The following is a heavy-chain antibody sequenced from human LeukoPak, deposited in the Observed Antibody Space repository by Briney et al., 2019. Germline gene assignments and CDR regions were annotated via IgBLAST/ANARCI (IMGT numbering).Heavy chain of an antibody. Sequence: PGGSLRLSCEASGFTFSNYGMHWLRRAPGKGLEWVAVIWFDGSHKYYGDSVKGRFTISRDNSNNTLYLQIDSLRDDDTAIYYCARVVVSGTWWFDPWGQGTLVTVSS. CDR2: IWFDGSHK. D-gene: IGHD2-15*01. J-gene: IGHJ5*02. CDR3: ARVVVSGTWWFDP. V-gene: IGHV3-33*01. CDR1: GFTFSNYG.